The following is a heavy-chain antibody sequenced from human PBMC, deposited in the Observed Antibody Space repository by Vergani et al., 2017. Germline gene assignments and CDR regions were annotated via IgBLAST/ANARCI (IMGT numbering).Heavy chain of an antibody. J-gene: IGHJ6*02. D-gene: IGHD1-20*01. V-gene: IGHV4-39*07. CDR2: IYYSGST. CDR1: GGSIRSTFYY. Sequence: QLQLQESDPGLVKPSETLSLTCTVSGGSIRSTFYYWGWIRQPPGKGLEWIGTIYYSGSTYYNPSLKSRVTISVDTSKNQFSLKVSSVTAADTAVYYCARFLTGTTIYYYYGMDVWGQGTTVTVSS. CDR3: ARFLTGTTIYYYYGMDV.